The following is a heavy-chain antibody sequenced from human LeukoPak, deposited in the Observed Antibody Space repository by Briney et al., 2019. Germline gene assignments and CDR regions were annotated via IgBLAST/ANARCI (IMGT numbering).Heavy chain of an antibody. J-gene: IGHJ4*02. Sequence: GASVKLCFKASGYTFTDYDMHLARQAPAEGLEWMGWINPNSGGTKYAQKDQGKGRMTRYRATGTAYLELRMLRSDDKAMFFYSRIRGGNNYHFDYWGQGTLVTVSS. CDR3: SRIRGGNNYHFDY. D-gene: IGHD1-26*01. V-gene: IGHV1-2*02. CDR2: INPNSGGT. CDR1: GYTFTDYD.